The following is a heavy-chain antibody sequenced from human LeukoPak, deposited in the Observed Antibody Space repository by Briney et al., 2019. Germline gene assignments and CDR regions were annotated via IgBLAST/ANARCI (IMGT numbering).Heavy chain of an antibody. Sequence: ASVKVSCKASGYTFTSYYMHWVRQAPGQGLEWMGIINPSGGSTGYAQKFQGRVTMTRDTSTSTVYMELSSLRSEDTAVYYCARDFLVRGVISYYYYYYGMDVWGKGTTVTVSS. J-gene: IGHJ6*04. CDR3: ARDFLVRGVISYYYYYYGMDV. CDR1: GYTFTSYY. D-gene: IGHD3-10*01. CDR2: INPSGGST. V-gene: IGHV1-46*01.